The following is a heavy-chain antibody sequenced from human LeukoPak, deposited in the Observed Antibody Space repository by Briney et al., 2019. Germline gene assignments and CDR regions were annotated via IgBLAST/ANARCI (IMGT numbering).Heavy chain of an antibody. CDR1: GGSISSYY. Sequence: SETLSLTCTVSGGSISSYYWSWIRQPPGKGLEWIGYIYYSGSTNYNPPLKSRVTISVDTSKNQFSLKLSSVTAADTAVYYCARERFDYYGSGSWGYYYYMDVWGKGTTVTISS. J-gene: IGHJ6*03. D-gene: IGHD3-10*01. V-gene: IGHV4-59*12. CDR2: IYYSGST. CDR3: ARERFDYYGSGSWGYYYYMDV.